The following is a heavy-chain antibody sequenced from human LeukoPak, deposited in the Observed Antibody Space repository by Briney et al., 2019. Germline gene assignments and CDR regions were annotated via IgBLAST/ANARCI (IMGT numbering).Heavy chain of an antibody. CDR2: IYYSGST. Sequence: PSETLSLTCTVSGGSISSGNYYWGWIRQPPGKGLEWIGSIYYSGSTYYNPSLKSRVTISVDTSKNQFSLKLNSVTAADTAVYYCARVYYYDSSGYRGYYFDYWGQGTLVTVSS. J-gene: IGHJ4*02. D-gene: IGHD3-22*01. CDR1: GGSISSGNYY. CDR3: ARVYYYDSSGYRGYYFDY. V-gene: IGHV4-39*01.